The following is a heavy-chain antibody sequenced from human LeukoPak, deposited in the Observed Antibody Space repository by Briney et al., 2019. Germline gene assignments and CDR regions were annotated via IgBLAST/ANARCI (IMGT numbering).Heavy chain of an antibody. V-gene: IGHV4-59*01. CDR2: IYYSGST. CDR3: ARPRGVVDAFDI. Sequence: SETLSLTCTVSGGSISSYYWSWIRQPPGKGLEWIGYIYYSGSTNYNPSLKSRVTISVDTSKNQFSLKLSSATAADTAVYYCARPRGVVDAFDIWGQGTMVTVSS. D-gene: IGHD3-3*01. J-gene: IGHJ3*02. CDR1: GGSISSYY.